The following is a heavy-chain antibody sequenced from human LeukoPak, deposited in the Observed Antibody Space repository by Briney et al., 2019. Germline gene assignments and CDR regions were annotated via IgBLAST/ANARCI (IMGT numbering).Heavy chain of an antibody. Sequence: GGSLRLSCAASGFTFSSYSMNWVRQAPGKGLEWVPYISSSSSTIYYADSVKGRFTISRDNAKNSLYLQMNSLRDEDTAVYYCARVDSGSYQLDYWGQGTLVTVSS. CDR3: ARVDSGSYQLDY. CDR1: GFTFSSYS. J-gene: IGHJ4*02. V-gene: IGHV3-48*02. CDR2: ISSSSSTI. D-gene: IGHD1-26*01.